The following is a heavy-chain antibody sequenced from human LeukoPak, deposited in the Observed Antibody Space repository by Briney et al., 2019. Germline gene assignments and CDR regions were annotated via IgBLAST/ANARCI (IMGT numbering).Heavy chain of an antibody. V-gene: IGHV3-53*05. D-gene: IGHD6-19*01. CDR1: GFTVSSNY. Sequence: PGGSLRLSCAASGFTVSSNYMSWVRQAPGKGLEWVSVIYSGGSTYYADSVKGRLTISRDNSRNTLYLQMNSLRAEDTAIFYCAKEGSSGFIDSWGRGTLVTVSS. J-gene: IGHJ4*02. CDR3: AKEGSSGFIDS. CDR2: IYSGGST.